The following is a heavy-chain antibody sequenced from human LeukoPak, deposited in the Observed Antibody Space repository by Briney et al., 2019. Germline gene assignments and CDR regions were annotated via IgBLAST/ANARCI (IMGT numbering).Heavy chain of an antibody. J-gene: IGHJ2*01. V-gene: IGHV4-39*01. CDR2: IYYTGST. Sequence: AETLSLTCAVSGGSISSGSYYWGWIRQPPGKGLEWIGSIYYTGSTYYNPSLKSRVTISVDTSKNQFSLNLSSVTAADTAVYYCARLDWSNWCFDLWGRGTLVIVSS. CDR3: ARLDWSNWCFDL. CDR1: GGSISSGSYY. D-gene: IGHD3/OR15-3a*01.